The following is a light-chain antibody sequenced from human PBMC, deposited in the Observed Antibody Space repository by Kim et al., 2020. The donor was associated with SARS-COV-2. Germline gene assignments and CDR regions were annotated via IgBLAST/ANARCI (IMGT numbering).Light chain of an antibody. CDR2: DVS. V-gene: IGLV2-14*03. CDR3: SSYTSSSSPVV. J-gene: IGLJ2*01. Sequence: SITISCTGTSSDVGSYNSVSWYQQHPGKAPKLMIYDVSKRPSGVSNRFTGSKSGDTASLTISGLQTEDEADYYCSSYTSSSSPVVFGGGTQLTVL. CDR1: SSDVGSYNS.